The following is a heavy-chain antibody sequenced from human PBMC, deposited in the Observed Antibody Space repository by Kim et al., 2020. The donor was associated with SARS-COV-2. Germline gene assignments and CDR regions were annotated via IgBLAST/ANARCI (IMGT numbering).Heavy chain of an antibody. CDR2: IIPIFGTA. V-gene: IGHV1-69*13. CDR3: ASEHRKYYYGSGSYSGTDY. CDR1: GGTFSSYA. Sequence: SVKVSCKASGGTFSSYAISWVRQAPGQGLEWIGGIIPIFGTATYAQKFQGRVTITADESTSTAYMELSSLRSEDTAVYYCASEHRKYYYGSGSYSGTDYCGQGTLVTVSS. D-gene: IGHD3-10*01. J-gene: IGHJ4*02.